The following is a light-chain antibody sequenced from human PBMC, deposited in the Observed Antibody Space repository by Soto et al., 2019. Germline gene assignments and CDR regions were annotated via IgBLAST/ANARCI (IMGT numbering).Light chain of an antibody. CDR3: ASWDDSLNGVV. J-gene: IGLJ2*01. CDR1: SSNIGVNT. Sequence: QSVLTQPPSASGTPGQGVTISCSGSSSNIGVNTVNWYQQLPGTAPKLLIYSNNLRPSGVPDRFSGSKSGTSASLAISGLQSEDEADYHCASWDDSLNGVVFGGGTKLTVL. V-gene: IGLV1-44*01. CDR2: SNN.